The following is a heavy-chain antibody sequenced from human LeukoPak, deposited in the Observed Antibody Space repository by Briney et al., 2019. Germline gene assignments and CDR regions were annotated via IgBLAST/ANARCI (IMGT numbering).Heavy chain of an antibody. V-gene: IGHV3-48*03. D-gene: IGHD3-22*01. CDR1: GFTFSDYE. CDR3: TRADPTLSSGRNYHFYMDV. Sequence: GGSLRLSCAASGFTFSDYEMNWVRQAPGKGLEWIAYMNSRGSMIYFADPVRGRFSISRDNTKSSLFLQMNSLRAEDTAVYYCTRADPTLSSGRNYHFYMDVWGKGTTVTVSS. CDR2: MNSRGSMI. J-gene: IGHJ6*03.